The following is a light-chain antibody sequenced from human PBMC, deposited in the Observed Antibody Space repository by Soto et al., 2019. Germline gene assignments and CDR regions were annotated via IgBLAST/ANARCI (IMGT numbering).Light chain of an antibody. CDR3: QTWGTGIRV. J-gene: IGLJ3*02. V-gene: IGLV4-69*01. CDR1: SGHSNYD. Sequence: QSVLTQSPPASASLGASVKLTCTLSSGHSNYDIAWHQQQPQKGPRFLMKLNNDGSHIKGDGIPDRFSGSSSGAERYLTISSLQSEDEADYYCQTWGTGIRVFGGGTKVTVL. CDR2: LNNDGSH.